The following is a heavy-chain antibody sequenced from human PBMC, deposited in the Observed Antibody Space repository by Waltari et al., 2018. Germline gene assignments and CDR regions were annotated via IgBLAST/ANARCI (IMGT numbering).Heavy chain of an antibody. Sequence: QVQLVQSGAEVKKPGASVKVSCKASGHTFTSYDINWVRQATGQGIEWMGWMNPNSGNTGYAQKFQGRVTITRNTSISTAYMELSSLRSEDTAVYYCAVMKENIAPFDYWGQGTLVTVSS. CDR3: AVMKENIAPFDY. D-gene: IGHD5-12*01. CDR1: GHTFTSYD. CDR2: MNPNSGNT. J-gene: IGHJ4*02. V-gene: IGHV1-8*03.